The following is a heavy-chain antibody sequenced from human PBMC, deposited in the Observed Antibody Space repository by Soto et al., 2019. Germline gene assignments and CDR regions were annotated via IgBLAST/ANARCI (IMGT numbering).Heavy chain of an antibody. D-gene: IGHD3-10*01. J-gene: IGHJ6*02. CDR3: ARDSYHYGSGSYPYYYGMDV. V-gene: IGHV1-18*01. CDR2: ISAYNGNT. CDR1: GYTFTNYG. Sequence: ASVKVSCKTSGYTFTNYGINWVRQAPGQGLEWMGWISAYNGNTNYAQKLQGRVTMTTDTSTSTAYMELRSLRSDGTAVYYCARDSYHYGSGSYPYYYGMDVWGQGTTVTVSS.